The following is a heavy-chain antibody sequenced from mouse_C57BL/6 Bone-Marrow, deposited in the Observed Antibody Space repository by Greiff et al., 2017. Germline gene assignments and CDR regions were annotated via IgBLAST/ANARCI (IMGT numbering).Heavy chain of an antibody. J-gene: IGHJ4*01. V-gene: IGHV14-4*01. Sequence: EVMLVESGAELVRPGASVKLSCTASGFNIKDDYMNWVKQRPEQGLEWIGWIDPENGDTAYDSKFQGKATIPADTSSNTAYLQLSSLTSADTAVYYCTTDDYDIREAMEYRGEGTSVNVSS. CDR2: IDPENGDT. CDR3: TTDDYDIREAMEY. D-gene: IGHD2-4*01. CDR1: GFNIKDDY.